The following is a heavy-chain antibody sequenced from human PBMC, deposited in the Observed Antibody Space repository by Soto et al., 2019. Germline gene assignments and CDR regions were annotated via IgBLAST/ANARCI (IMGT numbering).Heavy chain of an antibody. V-gene: IGHV5-51*01. D-gene: IGHD6-19*01. CDR2: IYPGDSDT. CDR1: GYSFTSYW. Sequence: EVQLVQSGAEVKKPGESLKISCKGSGYSFTSYWIGWVRQMPGKGLEWMGIIYPGDSDTRYSPSFQGQVTISADKSISTAYLQWSSLKASDTAMYYCASSLIFETRYSSGWPFDYWGQGTLVTVSS. J-gene: IGHJ4*02. CDR3: ASSLIFETRYSSGWPFDY.